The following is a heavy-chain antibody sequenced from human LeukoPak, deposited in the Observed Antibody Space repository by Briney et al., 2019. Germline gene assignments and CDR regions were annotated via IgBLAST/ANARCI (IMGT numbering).Heavy chain of an antibody. CDR1: GYTFTGYY. D-gene: IGHD1-7*01. J-gene: IGHJ3*02. CDR2: INPNSGGT. V-gene: IGHV1-2*02. Sequence: ASVKVSCKASGYTFTGYYMHWVRQAPGQGLEWMGWINPNSGGTNYAQKFQGRVTMTRDTSISTAYMELSRLRSDDTAVYYCARGEGIWNSEDRDAFDIWGQGTMVTVSS. CDR3: ARGEGIWNSEDRDAFDI.